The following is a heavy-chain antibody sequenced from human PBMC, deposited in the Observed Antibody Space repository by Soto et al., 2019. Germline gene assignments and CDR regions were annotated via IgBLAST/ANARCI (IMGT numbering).Heavy chain of an antibody. CDR1: EFTFSSYA. V-gene: IGHV3-23*01. CDR2: INGCGAGT. D-gene: IGHD3-3*01. CDR3: ANRPSGGYAFWSGYYPCFDY. J-gene: IGHJ4*02. Sequence: EVQLLESGGGLVQPGGSLRLSCAASEFTFSSYAMSCVRQAPGKVLELFSTINGCGAGTYYADSLKGRFTISRDNYKNTLYLQMNILRAEETAVYYCANRPSGGYAFWSGYYPCFDYWGPGSLVTVSS.